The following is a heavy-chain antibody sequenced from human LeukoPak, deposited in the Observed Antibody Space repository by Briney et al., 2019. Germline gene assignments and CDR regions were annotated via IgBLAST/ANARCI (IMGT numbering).Heavy chain of an antibody. D-gene: IGHD2-2*01. CDR2: ISAYNGNT. CDR3: ARDQGIVVVPAATIDY. V-gene: IGHV1-18*01. J-gene: IGHJ4*02. CDR1: GYTFTSYG. Sequence: ASVKVSRKASGYTFTSYGIRWVRQAPGQGLEWMGWISAYNGNTNYAQKPQGRVTMTTDTSTSTAYMELRSLRSDDTAVYYCARDQGIVVVPAATIDYWGQGTLVTVSS.